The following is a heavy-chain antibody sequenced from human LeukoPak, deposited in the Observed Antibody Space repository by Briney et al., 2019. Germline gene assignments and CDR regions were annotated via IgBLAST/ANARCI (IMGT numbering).Heavy chain of an antibody. Sequence: SETLSLTCTVSGVSIRDSRSYWGWIRQAPGKGLEWIGSIYYGGSIYYHPSLKSRVIISADTSKNQFSLDSTSVTAADTAVYHCVKHDGRVDLNWFDPWGRGTLVTVSS. V-gene: IGHV4-39*01. CDR1: GVSIRDSRSY. D-gene: IGHD3-3*01. CDR2: IYYGGSI. J-gene: IGHJ5*02. CDR3: VKHDGRVDLNWFDP.